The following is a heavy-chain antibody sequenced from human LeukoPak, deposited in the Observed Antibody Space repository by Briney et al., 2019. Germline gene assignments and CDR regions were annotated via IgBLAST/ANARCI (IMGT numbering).Heavy chain of an antibody. Sequence: PGGSLRLSCAASGFTVSSNFMSWVRQAPGKGLEWVSVIYSGGSTYYADSVKGRFTISRDNSKNTLYLQMNSLRAEDTAVYYCARARNYYDSSGYPARWFDPWGQGTLVTVSS. CDR3: ARARNYYDSSGYPARWFDP. CDR2: IYSGGST. V-gene: IGHV3-66*01. D-gene: IGHD3-22*01. CDR1: GFTVSSNF. J-gene: IGHJ5*02.